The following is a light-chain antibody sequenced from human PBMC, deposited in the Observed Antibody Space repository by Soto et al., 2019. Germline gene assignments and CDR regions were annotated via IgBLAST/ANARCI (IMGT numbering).Light chain of an antibody. V-gene: IGLV7-46*01. CDR3: LLDYSNSRPV. CDR1: TGDVTSGHY. Sequence: QAVVTQEPSLTVSPGGTVTLTCGSSTGDVTSGHYPYWFQQEPGQAPRTLIYDTSNKHSWTPARFSGSLLGGKAALTLSGAQPEDEAIYYCLLDYSNSRPVFGGGTKLTVL. J-gene: IGLJ2*01. CDR2: DTS.